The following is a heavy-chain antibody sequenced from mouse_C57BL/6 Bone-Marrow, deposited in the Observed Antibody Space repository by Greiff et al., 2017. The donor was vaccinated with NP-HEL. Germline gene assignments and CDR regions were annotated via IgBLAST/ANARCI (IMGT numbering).Heavy chain of an antibody. CDR1: GYTFTDYN. V-gene: IGHV1-22*01. J-gene: IGHJ4*01. CDR2: INPNNGGN. CDR3: ATITTVVDAMDY. D-gene: IGHD1-1*01. Sequence: EVQLQESGPELVKPGASVKMSCKASGYTFTDYNMHWVKQSHGKRLEWIGYINPNNGGNSYNQKFKGKATLTVNKSSSTAYMELRSLTSEDSAVYYCATITTVVDAMDYWGQGTSVTVSS.